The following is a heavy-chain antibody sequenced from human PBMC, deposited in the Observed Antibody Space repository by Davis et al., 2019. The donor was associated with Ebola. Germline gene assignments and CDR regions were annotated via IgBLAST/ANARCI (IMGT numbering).Heavy chain of an antibody. D-gene: IGHD3-10*01. CDR2: INTHKGNT. CDR3: ATDGFREPTLDV. V-gene: IGHV1-18*01. Sequence: ASVKVSCKASGYTFTNYGISWVRQAPGHGLEWLGWINTHKGNTNFAQRFQGRVIMTTDTSTSTAYMELRSLRSDDTAIYYCATDGFREPTLDVWGQGTLVTVAS. CDR1: GYTFTNYG. J-gene: IGHJ6*02.